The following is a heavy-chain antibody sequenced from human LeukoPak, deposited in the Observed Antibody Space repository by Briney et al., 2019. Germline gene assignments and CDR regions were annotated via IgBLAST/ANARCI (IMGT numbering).Heavy chain of an antibody. V-gene: IGHV4-4*07. J-gene: IGHJ5*02. D-gene: IGHD2/OR15-2a*01. CDR3: ASIPPVSA. Sequence: SETLSFICGVSGGSINSYYWSWIRQPVGKGLEWIGRIYTSGSTNYYHSLKSRVTMSVDTSKNQFSLKLSSVTAADTAVYYCASIPPVSAWGQGTLVTVSP. CDR2: IYTSGST. CDR1: GGSINSYY.